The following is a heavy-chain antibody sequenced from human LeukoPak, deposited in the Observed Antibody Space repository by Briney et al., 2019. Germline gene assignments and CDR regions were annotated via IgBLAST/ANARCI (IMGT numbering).Heavy chain of an antibody. D-gene: IGHD1-26*01. CDR2: ISSSSSYI. Sequence: GGSLRLSCAASGFTFSSYSMNWVRQAPGKGLEWVSSISSSSSYIYYADSVKGRFTISRDNAKNSLYLQMNSLRAEDTAVYYCARTGRRWELLIDDAFDIWGQGTMATVSS. V-gene: IGHV3-21*01. J-gene: IGHJ3*02. CDR3: ARTGRRWELLIDDAFDI. CDR1: GFTFSSYS.